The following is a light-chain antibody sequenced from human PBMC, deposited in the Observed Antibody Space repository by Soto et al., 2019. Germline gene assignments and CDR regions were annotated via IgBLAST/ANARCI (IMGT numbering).Light chain of an antibody. CDR1: SGAVGGYNY. Sequence: QSVLAQPPSASGSPGQSVTVSCTGISGAVGGYNYVSWYQQHPGKAPRLMIYEATKRPAGVPIRFSGSWSGNTASLTVSGLQPEDEADYFCTSFAGRNNLLFGGGTKVTVL. CDR2: EAT. CDR3: TSFAGRNNLL. V-gene: IGLV2-8*01. J-gene: IGLJ2*01.